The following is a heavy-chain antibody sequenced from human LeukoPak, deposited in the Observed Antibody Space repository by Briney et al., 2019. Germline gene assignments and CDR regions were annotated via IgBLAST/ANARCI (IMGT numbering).Heavy chain of an antibody. CDR1: GFTFSSYW. CDR2: IKQDGSEK. CDR3: ARDRIAAAGTWGY. D-gene: IGHD6-13*01. Sequence: GGSLRLSCAASGFTFSSYWMRCLRHAPEKGLEWVTNIKQDGSEKYYVDSVKGRFTISRDNAKNSLYLQMNSLRAEDTAVYYCARDRIAAAGTWGYWGQGTLVTVSS. J-gene: IGHJ4*02. V-gene: IGHV3-7*01.